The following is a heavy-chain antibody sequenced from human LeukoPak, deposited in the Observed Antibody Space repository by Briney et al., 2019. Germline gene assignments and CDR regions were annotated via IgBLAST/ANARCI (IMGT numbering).Heavy chain of an antibody. V-gene: IGHV5-51*01. CDR1: GYNFAGHW. CDR3: VRQEGLYTYDGRGPLSYNLDV. J-gene: IGHJ6*02. CDR2: IFPDDSDT. Sequence: GESLKISCKGSGYNFAGHWIGWVRQRPGKGPEWKGIIFPDDSDTRYSPSFQGQVSISADKSISTAYLQWNSLKASDTAIYYCVRQEGLYTYDGRGPLSYNLDVWGQGTTVIVSS. D-gene: IGHD3-22*01.